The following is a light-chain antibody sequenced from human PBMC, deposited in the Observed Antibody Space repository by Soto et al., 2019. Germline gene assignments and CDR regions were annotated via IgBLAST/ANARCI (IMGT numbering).Light chain of an antibody. CDR1: SRDIGNYNY. J-gene: IGLJ1*01. CDR2: EVT. CDR3: ASYRSANTIVV. V-gene: IGLV2-14*01. Sequence: QSALTQPASVSGSPGQSITISCTGTSRDIGNYNYVSWYQHHPGKAPKLMIYEVTSRPSGVSDRFSGSKSGMTASLTISGLQPEDEADYFCASYRSANTIVVLGHGTKVTV.